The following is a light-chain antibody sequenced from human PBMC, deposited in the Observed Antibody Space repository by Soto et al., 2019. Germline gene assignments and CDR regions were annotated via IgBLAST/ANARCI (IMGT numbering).Light chain of an antibody. J-gene: IGKJ4*02. Sequence: IQMTKSPASLSQSVGARLTITCRASQSIGNYLNWYQQKPGKAPKLLIYAASSLKSGVPSRFSGSGSGTDFTLTISSLQPEDFATYYCQQCYSIPRTFGRGTKVDIK. V-gene: IGKV1-39*01. CDR3: QQCYSIPRT. CDR2: AAS. CDR1: QSIGNY.